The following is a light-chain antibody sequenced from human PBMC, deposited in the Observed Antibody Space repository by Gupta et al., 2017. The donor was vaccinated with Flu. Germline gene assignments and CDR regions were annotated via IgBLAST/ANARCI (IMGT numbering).Light chain of an antibody. Sequence: DIQMTQSPSTLSASVGDRVTITCRASQSISRYLAWCQQKPGKAPKLMIYRASTLESGVPLRFSGSGSGTEFTLTISSLQPDVFATYFCQQYNSYSWTFGQGTKVEIK. J-gene: IGKJ1*01. CDR2: RAS. V-gene: IGKV1-5*03. CDR3: QQYNSYSWT. CDR1: QSISRY.